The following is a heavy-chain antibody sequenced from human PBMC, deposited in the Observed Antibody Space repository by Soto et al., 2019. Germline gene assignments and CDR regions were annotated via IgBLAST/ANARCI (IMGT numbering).Heavy chain of an antibody. J-gene: IGHJ4*02. Sequence: QVQLVESGGGVVQPGRSLRLSCAASGFTFSSYGMHWVRQAPGKGLEWVAVIWYDGSNKYYVDSVKGRFTISRDNSKNTSYLQMNSLRAEDTAAYYCARDQGGYFDCWGQGTLVTVSS. CDR2: IWYDGSNK. D-gene: IGHD6-13*01. CDR3: ARDQGGYFDC. CDR1: GFTFSSYG. V-gene: IGHV3-33*01.